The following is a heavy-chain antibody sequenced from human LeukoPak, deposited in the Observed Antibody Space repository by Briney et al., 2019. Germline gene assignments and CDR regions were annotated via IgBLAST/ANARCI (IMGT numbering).Heavy chain of an antibody. D-gene: IGHD2-21*02. J-gene: IGHJ3*02. CDR3: AKDTGGSPLSHIVVVTASNAFDI. CDR2: ISYDGSNK. V-gene: IGHV3-30*18. CDR1: GFTFSSYG. Sequence: PGGSLRLSCVASGFTFSSYGMHWVRQAPGKGLEWVAVISYDGSNKYYADSVKGRFTISRDNSKNTLYLQMNSLRAEDTAVYYCAKDTGGSPLSHIVVVTASNAFDIWGQGTMVTVSS.